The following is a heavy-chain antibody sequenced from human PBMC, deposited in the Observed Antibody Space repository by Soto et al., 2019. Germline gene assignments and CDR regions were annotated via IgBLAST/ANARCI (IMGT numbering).Heavy chain of an antibody. J-gene: IGHJ6*02. Sequence: SQTLSLTGVICGDSVSSNGAGCNWSRHSPSRGLQWLGRIYYRSKWFHDYAASVESRMAINPDTSRNQFSLQLNCVNPEDTAVYYCARVHCSAGTCLDGLDFWGQGTTVTVS. D-gene: IGHD2-15*01. V-gene: IGHV6-1*01. CDR1: GDSVSSNGAG. CDR2: IYYRSKWFH. CDR3: ARVHCSAGTCLDGLDF.